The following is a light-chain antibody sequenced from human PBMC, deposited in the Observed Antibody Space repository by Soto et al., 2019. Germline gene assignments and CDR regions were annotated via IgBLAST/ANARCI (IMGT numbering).Light chain of an antibody. CDR1: QSVSSN. Sequence: EIVMTQSPATLSVSPGERATLSCRASQSVSSNLAWYQRKPGQAPRPLIYGASTRATGIPARFSGSGSGTEFTLPISSLLSEDFAVYYCQQYNNWPRTFGQGAKV. J-gene: IGKJ1*01. CDR3: QQYNNWPRT. CDR2: GAS. V-gene: IGKV3-15*01.